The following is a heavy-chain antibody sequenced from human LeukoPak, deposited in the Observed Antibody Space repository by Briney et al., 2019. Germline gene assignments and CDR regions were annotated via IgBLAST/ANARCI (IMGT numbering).Heavy chain of an antibody. CDR1: GYTFTGYY. Sequence: RASVKVSCKASGYTFTGYYMHWVRQAPGQGLEWMGRINPNSGGTNYAQKFQGRVTMTRDTSISTAYMELSRLRSDDTAVYYCASNHAGYCSSTSCYGSRYYYYYMDVWGKGTTVTVSS. CDR2: INPNSGGT. V-gene: IGHV1-2*06. CDR3: ASNHAGYCSSTSCYGSRYYYYYMDV. D-gene: IGHD2-2*01. J-gene: IGHJ6*03.